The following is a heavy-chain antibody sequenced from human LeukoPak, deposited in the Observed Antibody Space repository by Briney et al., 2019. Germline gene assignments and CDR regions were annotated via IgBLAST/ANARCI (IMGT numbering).Heavy chain of an antibody. D-gene: IGHD6-13*01. CDR1: GFTFSSYG. CDR2: ISYDGSNK. J-gene: IGHJ3*02. CDR3: ARDRQTGSWHHDAFDI. Sequence: GGSLRLSCAASGFTFSSYGMHWVRQAPGKGLEWVAVISYDGSNKYYADSVKGRFTISRDNSKNTLYLQMNSLRAEDTAVYYCARDRQTGSWHHDAFDIWGQGTMVTVSS. V-gene: IGHV3-30*03.